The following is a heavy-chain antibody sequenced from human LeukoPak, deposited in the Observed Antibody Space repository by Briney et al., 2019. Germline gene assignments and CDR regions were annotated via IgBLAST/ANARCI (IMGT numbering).Heavy chain of an antibody. CDR1: GGSINIYY. V-gene: IGHV4-4*07. Sequence: SETLSLTCTVSGGSINIYYWSWIRQPAGKGLEWIGRIYISGSTNYNPSLKTRVTMSVDTSKNQFSLKLSSVTAADTAVYYCARGPLTMTRGFDPWGQGTLVTVSS. CDR2: IYISGST. D-gene: IGHD4-17*01. J-gene: IGHJ5*02. CDR3: ARGPLTMTRGFDP.